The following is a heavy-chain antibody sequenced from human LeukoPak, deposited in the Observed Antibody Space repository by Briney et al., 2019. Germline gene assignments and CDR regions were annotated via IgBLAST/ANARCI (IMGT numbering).Heavy chain of an antibody. CDR3: ARQTYYYDSSGYHYYFDY. CDR2: IYYSGIT. D-gene: IGHD3-22*01. J-gene: IGHJ4*02. V-gene: IGHV4-59*08. CDR1: GGSISSYY. Sequence: SETLSLTCTVSGGSISSYYWSWIRPPPGKGLEWIGYIYYSGITNYNPSLKSRVTISVDTSKNQSSLKLSSVSASDTAVYYCARQTYYYDSSGYHYYFDYWGQGTLVAVSS.